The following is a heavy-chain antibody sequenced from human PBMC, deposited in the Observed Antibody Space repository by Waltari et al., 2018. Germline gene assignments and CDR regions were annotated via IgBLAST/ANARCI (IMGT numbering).Heavy chain of an antibody. CDR1: GGTFSTYV. CDR2: IIPILGIA. J-gene: IGHJ6*02. Sequence: QVQLVQSGAEVKKPGSSVKVSCTASGGTFSTYVTRWCREAPGQGLEWMGRIIPILGIANYAQKFQGRVTITADKSTSTAYMELSSLRSEDTAVYYCARGDAYCSSTSCLLYRPSVLGMDVWGQGTTVTVSS. D-gene: IGHD2-2*01. CDR3: ARGDAYCSSTSCLLYRPSVLGMDV. V-gene: IGHV1-69*04.